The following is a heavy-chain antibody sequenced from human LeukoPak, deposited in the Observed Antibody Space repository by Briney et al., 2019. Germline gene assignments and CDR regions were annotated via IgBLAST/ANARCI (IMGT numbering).Heavy chain of an antibody. CDR2: ISSSSSYI. D-gene: IGHD1-7*01. J-gene: IGHJ4*02. Sequence: GGSLRLSCAASGFTFSSYSMNWVRQAPGKGLEWVSSISSSSSYIYYADSVKGRFTISRDNAKNSLYLQMNSLRAEDTAVYYCAPGITGTTTPPKPYAFDYWGQGTLVTVSS. CDR1: GFTFSSYS. V-gene: IGHV3-21*01. CDR3: APGITGTTTPPKPYAFDY.